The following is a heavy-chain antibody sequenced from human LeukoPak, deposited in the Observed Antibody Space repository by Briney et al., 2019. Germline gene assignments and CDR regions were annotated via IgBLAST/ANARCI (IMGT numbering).Heavy chain of an antibody. V-gene: IGHV3-66*01. CDR1: AFNFSGNY. J-gene: IGHJ4*02. Sequence: GGSLRLSCVDSAFNFSGNYMTWVRQAPGKGLEWVSAIYIGGTTYYADSVKGRLTISRDNPKSTLYLQMHSLRAEDTAVYYCAREISRFGIWGQGTLVTVSS. D-gene: IGHD3-16*01. CDR2: IYIGGTT. CDR3: AREISRFGI.